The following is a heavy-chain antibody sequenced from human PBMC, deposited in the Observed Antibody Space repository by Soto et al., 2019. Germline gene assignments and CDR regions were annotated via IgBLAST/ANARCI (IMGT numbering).Heavy chain of an antibody. CDR2: ISGSGGST. CDR3: AKDPNRGNV. V-gene: IGHV3-23*01. Sequence: EVQLLESGGGLVQPGGSLRLSCAASGFTFNSYAMSWVRQAPGKGLECVSGISGSGGSTYYADSVKGRFTISRDNSKNTLYLQMNSLRAEDTALYYCAKDPNRGNVWGKGTTVTVSS. J-gene: IGHJ6*04. CDR1: GFTFNSYA.